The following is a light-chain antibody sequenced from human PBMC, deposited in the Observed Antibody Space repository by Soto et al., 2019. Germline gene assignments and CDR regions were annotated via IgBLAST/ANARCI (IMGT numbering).Light chain of an antibody. CDR2: GTS. CDR3: QQSSISPLS. V-gene: IGKV3-20*01. Sequence: IVVTQTPGPLSLSPWETATLSCSVRQSFSSNYLAWYQQKPGQAPRLLIYGTSNRATGIPERFSGSGSGTDFTPTISRLEPEDFAVYYCQQSSISPLSFGGGT. CDR1: QSFSSNY. J-gene: IGKJ4*01.